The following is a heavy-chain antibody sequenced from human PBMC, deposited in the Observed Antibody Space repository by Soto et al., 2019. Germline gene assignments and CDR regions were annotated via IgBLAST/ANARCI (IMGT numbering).Heavy chain of an antibody. CDR2: ISARGGSS. Sequence: EVQLLESGGGLVQPGGSLRLACAASGFSFSSYAMVWVRQAPGKGLEWVSVISARGGSSYFADSVKGRFTISRDNSMNVLSLEMNTLRAEDTATYFSAKGSIVYTASVDHWGQGTPVLVSS. D-gene: IGHD3-16*02. CDR3: AKGSIVYTASVDH. CDR1: GFSFSSYA. V-gene: IGHV3-23*01. J-gene: IGHJ4*02.